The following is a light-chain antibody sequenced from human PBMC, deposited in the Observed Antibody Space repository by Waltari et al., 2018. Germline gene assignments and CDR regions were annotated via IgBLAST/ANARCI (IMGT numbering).Light chain of an antibody. V-gene: IGKV3-20*01. CDR1: QIVNTNY. J-gene: IGKJ3*01. CDR3: QQHDKSLVT. CDR2: GTT. Sequence: EILLTPSPGPLSLSPGERVTLSCRASQIVNTNYLSWYPHRSGQAPRLLIYGTTNRATGVPDRCSGSWSGTVFTLTISRVEPDDFVVYYCQQHDKSLVTFGPGTKVDV.